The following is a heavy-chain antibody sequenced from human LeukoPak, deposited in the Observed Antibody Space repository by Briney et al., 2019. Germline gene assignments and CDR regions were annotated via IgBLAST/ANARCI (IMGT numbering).Heavy chain of an antibody. Sequence: GGSLRLSCAASGFTFSSYAMSWVRQAPGKGLEWVSAISGSGVSTYYADSVKGRFTVSRDNSKNTLYLQMNSLRAEDAAVYYCARPSLLYSGSYFGAFDIWGQGTMVTVSS. CDR3: ARPSLLYSGSYFGAFDI. CDR1: GFTFSSYA. D-gene: IGHD1-26*01. J-gene: IGHJ3*02. V-gene: IGHV3-23*01. CDR2: ISGSGVST.